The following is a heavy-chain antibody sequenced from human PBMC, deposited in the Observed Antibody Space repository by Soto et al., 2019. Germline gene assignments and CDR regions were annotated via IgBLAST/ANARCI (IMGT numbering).Heavy chain of an antibody. J-gene: IGHJ4*02. V-gene: IGHV3-30*18. Sequence: LSCXASGFDFTYYAMHWVRQAPGKGLESVAVMSSDGXKIHHXDSVKGRFTISRDNYKNTLYLQMNSLRKEDTAVYFCAKDEGVGGTLGLFDYWGQGTLVSVSS. CDR2: MSSDGXKI. CDR1: GFDFTYYA. CDR3: AKDEGVGGTLGLFDY. D-gene: IGHD1-26*01.